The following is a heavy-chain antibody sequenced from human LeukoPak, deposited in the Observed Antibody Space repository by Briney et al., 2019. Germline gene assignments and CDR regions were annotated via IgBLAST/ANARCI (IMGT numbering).Heavy chain of an antibody. V-gene: IGHV1-18*01. J-gene: IGHJ4*02. D-gene: IGHD6-13*01. Sequence: GASVKVSRKASGYTFTSYGISWVRQAPGQGLEWMGWISAYNGNTNYAQKLQGRVTMTRDTSISTAYMDLSRLRSDDTAVYYCARTYSSSFGYWGQGTLVTVSS. CDR1: GYTFTSYG. CDR3: ARTYSSSFGY. CDR2: ISAYNGNT.